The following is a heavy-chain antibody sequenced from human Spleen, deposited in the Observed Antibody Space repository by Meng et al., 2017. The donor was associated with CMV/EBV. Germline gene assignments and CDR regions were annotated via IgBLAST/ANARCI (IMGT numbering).Heavy chain of an antibody. Sequence: TFSNYSISWVRQAPGQGLEWMGRIIPILGIAEYAQRFQGRVTITADKSTSTAYMKLSNLRSEDTAVYYCVRDVTMIPVGDADAFDMWGQGTMVTVSS. D-gene: IGHD3-22*01. J-gene: IGHJ3*02. CDR3: VRDVTMIPVGDADAFDM. V-gene: IGHV1-69*04. CDR1: TFSNYS. CDR2: IIPILGIA.